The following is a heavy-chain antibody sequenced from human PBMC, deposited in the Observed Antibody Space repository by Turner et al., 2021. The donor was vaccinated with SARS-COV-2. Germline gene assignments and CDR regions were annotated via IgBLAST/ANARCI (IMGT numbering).Heavy chain of an antibody. CDR2: IYIIGST. CDR3: SRHEVSASGYEYGMNI. Sequence: VHLQESGPGLVTPADTLSLPCPVSGGSLSSKSWSWIRQSPGKGLEWLGFIYIIGSTDYYSTPRSRVTISVDASKNQLSLKLRSGTAADAAVDYCSRHEVSASGYEYGMNIWGQGTAVIVSS. J-gene: IGHJ6*02. V-gene: IGHV4-59*08. CDR1: GGSLSSKS. D-gene: IGHD1-26*01.